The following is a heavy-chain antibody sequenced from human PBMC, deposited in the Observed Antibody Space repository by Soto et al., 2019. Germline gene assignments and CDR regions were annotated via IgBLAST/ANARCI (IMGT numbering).Heavy chain of an antibody. D-gene: IGHD4-17*01. CDR3: ARQGSYTVTEYYYYMDV. CDR1: GGSISSYY. V-gene: IGHV4-59*08. CDR2: IYYSGST. J-gene: IGHJ6*03. Sequence: SETLSLACTVSGGSISSYYWSWIRQPPGKGLEWIGYIYYSGSTNYNPSLKSRVTISVDTSKNQFSLKLSSVTAADTAVYYCARQGSYTVTEYYYYMDVWGKGTTVTVSS.